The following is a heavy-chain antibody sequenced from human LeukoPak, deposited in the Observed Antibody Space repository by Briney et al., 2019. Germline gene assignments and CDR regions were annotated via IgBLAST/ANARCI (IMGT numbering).Heavy chain of an antibody. J-gene: IGHJ4*02. CDR1: GFTFSSYA. CDR3: ATSQGY. V-gene: IGHV3-23*01. Sequence: GGSLRLSCAASGFTFSSYAMSWVRQAPGKGLEWVSAISGSGDRTYYADSVKGRFTISRDNSKNMLYLQMSSLRAGDTAVYYCATSQGYWGQGTLVSVSS. CDR2: ISGSGDRT.